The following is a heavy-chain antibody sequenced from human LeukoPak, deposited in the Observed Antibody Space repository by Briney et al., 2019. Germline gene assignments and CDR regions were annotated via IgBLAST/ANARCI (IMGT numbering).Heavy chain of an antibody. J-gene: IGHJ6*02. CDR2: ISEDGGST. V-gene: IGHV3-43*02. CDR3: AKDYGYCSGAPCLSYYGMDV. D-gene: IGHD2-15*01. CDR1: GFRFDDYA. Sequence: GGSLRLSCAASGFRFDDYAMHWVRQGPGKGLEWVSLISEDGGSTYYADSVKGRFTISRDNSKNSLYLQMNSLRSEDTALYYCAKDYGYCSGAPCLSYYGMDVWGQGTTVTVSS.